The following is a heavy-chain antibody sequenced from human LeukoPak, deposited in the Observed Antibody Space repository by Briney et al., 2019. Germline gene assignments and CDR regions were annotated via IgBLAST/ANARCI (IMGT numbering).Heavy chain of an antibody. J-gene: IGHJ4*02. CDR2: INQGGSDK. CDR1: GFTFSSYE. V-gene: IGHV3-7*01. CDR3: TRDRSRAEDD. Sequence: GGSLRLSCAASGFTFSSYEMNWARQAPGKGLEWVANINQGGSDKYYVDSVKGRFTISRDNANNLLYLQMNSLRGEDTAVYYCTRDRSRAEDDWGQGTLVTVSS. D-gene: IGHD1-14*01.